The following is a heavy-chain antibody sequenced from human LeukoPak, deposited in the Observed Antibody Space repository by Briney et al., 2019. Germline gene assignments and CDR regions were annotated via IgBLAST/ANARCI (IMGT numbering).Heavy chain of an antibody. CDR2: TRNKARGYTT. V-gene: IGHV3-72*01. D-gene: IGHD3-22*01. Sequence: HPGGSLRLSCAASGVTLSDHHMDWVRQAPGKGLEWVGRTRNKARGYTTEYAASMKGRFTIPRDDSKTLVYLQMNSLKTEDTAVYFCARDGAEGDNSAFDIWGQGTVVTVSS. CDR3: ARDGAEGDNSAFDI. J-gene: IGHJ3*02. CDR1: GVTLSDHH.